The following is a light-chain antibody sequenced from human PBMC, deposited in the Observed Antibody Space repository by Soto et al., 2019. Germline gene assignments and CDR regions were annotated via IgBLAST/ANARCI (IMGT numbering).Light chain of an antibody. V-gene: IGLV1-40*01. Sequence: QSALTQPPSVSGAPGQRVTIFCTGSSSNIGAGYAVHWYQQLPGTGPKLLIYNNAIRPSGVPDRFSGSRSGTSASLAITGLQAEDEADYYCQSHDNSLSGFYVFGTGTKLTVL. CDR3: QSHDNSLSGFYV. J-gene: IGLJ1*01. CDR1: SSNIGAGYA. CDR2: NNA.